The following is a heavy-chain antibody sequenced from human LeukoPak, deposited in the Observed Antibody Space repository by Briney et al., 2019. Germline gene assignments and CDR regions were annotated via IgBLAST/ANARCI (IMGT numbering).Heavy chain of an antibody. V-gene: IGHV3-23*01. CDR2: IRSSGSGT. D-gene: IGHD3-3*01. CDR1: GFSFSTYA. Sequence: PGGSLRLSCAASGFSFSTYAMSWVRQTPGKGLEWVSAIRSSGSGTFYTDSVKGRFTISRDDSKDTLYLQMNSLRAEDTALYYCARGVVPIFWFFDLWGRGTLVTVSS. J-gene: IGHJ2*01. CDR3: ARGVVPIFWFFDL.